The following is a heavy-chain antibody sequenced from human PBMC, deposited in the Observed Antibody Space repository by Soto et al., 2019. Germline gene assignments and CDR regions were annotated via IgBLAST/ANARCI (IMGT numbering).Heavy chain of an antibody. CDR2: ISAYNGNT. V-gene: IGHV1-18*01. J-gene: IGHJ6*02. Sequence: ASVKVSCKASGYTFTSYGISWVRQAPGQGLEWMGWISAYNGNTNYAQKLQGRVTMTTDTSTSTAYMELRSLRSDDTAVYYCARVYIVVVPAALDVWGQGTTVTVSS. D-gene: IGHD2-2*01. CDR3: ARVYIVVVPAALDV. CDR1: GYTFTSYG.